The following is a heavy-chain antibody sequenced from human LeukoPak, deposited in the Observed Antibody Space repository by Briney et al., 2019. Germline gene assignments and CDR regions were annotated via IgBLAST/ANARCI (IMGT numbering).Heavy chain of an antibody. Sequence: PSQTLSLTCTVSGGSISSGGYYWSWIRQHPGKGLEWIGYIYYSGSTYYSPSLKSRVTISVDTSKNQFSLKLSSVTAADTAVYYCATTTVTTLYAFDIWGQGTMVTVSS. V-gene: IGHV4-31*03. CDR1: GGSISSGGYY. J-gene: IGHJ3*02. CDR3: ATTTVTTLYAFDI. D-gene: IGHD4-17*01. CDR2: IYYSGST.